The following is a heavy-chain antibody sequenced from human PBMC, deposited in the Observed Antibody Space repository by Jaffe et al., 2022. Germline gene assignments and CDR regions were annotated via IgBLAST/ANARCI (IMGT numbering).Heavy chain of an antibody. Sequence: QVQLQESGPGLVKPSETLSLTCAVSGYSISSGYYWGWIRQPPGKGLEWIGSIYHSGSTYYNPSLKSRVTISVDTSKNQFSLKLSSVTAADTAVYYCARRAYYYGSGPNDDAFDIWGQGTMVTVSS. CDR3: ARRAYYYGSGPNDDAFDI. CDR1: GYSISSGYY. V-gene: IGHV4-38-2*01. CDR2: IYHSGST. J-gene: IGHJ3*02. D-gene: IGHD3-10*01.